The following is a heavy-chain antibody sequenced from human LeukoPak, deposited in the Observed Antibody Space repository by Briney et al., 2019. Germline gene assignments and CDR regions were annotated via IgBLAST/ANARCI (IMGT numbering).Heavy chain of an antibody. D-gene: IGHD6-13*01. CDR1: GYTFTGYY. V-gene: IGHV1-2*02. Sequence: GASVKVSCKASGYTFTGYYMHWVRQAPGQGLEWMGWINPNSGVTNYAQKFQGRVIMTRDTSISTVYIELSRLRSDDTAAYYCARQGALVKGIDYWGQGTLVTVSS. CDR3: ARQGALVKGIDY. CDR2: INPNSGVT. J-gene: IGHJ4*02.